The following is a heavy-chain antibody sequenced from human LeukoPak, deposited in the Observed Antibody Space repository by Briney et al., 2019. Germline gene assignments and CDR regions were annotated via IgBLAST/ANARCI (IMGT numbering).Heavy chain of an antibody. CDR1: GYTFTSYG. V-gene: IGHV1-18*01. J-gene: IGHJ4*02. CDR2: ISAYNGNT. D-gene: IGHD5-12*01. CDR3: ARVEWLVATIMGLDY. Sequence: GASVKVSCKASGYTFTSYGISWVRQAPGQGLEWMGWISAYNGNTNYAQKLQGRVTMTTDTSTSTAYMELRSLRSDDTAVYYCARVEWLVATIMGLDYWGQGTLVTVSS.